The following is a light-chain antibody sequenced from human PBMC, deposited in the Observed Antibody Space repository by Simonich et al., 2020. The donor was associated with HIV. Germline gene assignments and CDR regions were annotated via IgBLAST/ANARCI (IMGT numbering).Light chain of an antibody. V-gene: IGKV1-13*02. J-gene: IGKJ5*01. CDR2: KAS. Sequence: IQLTQSPSFLSASVGNRVTITFRASQGINHNLTWYQQKPGKAPKLLIYKASSLESGVPSSFSGSGSGTDFTLTISSLQPEDVATYYCQNYNSAPITFGQGTRLEIK. CDR3: QNYNSAPIT. CDR1: QGINHN.